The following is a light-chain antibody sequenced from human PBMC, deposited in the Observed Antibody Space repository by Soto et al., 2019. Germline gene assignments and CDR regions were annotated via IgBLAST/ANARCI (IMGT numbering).Light chain of an antibody. CDR1: QGISSY. J-gene: IGKJ1*01. V-gene: IGKV1-9*01. CDR2: AAS. CDR3: QQLNSYPPWT. Sequence: DIQMTQSPSSLSASVGDRVIITCRASQGISSYLAWYQQKPGKAPKLLIYAASTLQSGVPSRFSGSGSGTEFTLTINSLQPEDFATYYCQQLNSYPPWTFGQGTKVDI.